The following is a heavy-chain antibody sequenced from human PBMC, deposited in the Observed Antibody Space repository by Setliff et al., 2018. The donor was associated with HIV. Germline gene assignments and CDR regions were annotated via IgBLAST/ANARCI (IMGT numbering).Heavy chain of an antibody. Sequence: PSETLSLTCAVYGGSFSGNYWSWIRQPPGKGLEWIGDINHGGSTNYNPSLKSRVTISVDMSKNKISLKLSSVTAADTAVYYGARASGDTSKFVNYYYYYMDVWGKGTTVTVSS. D-gene: IGHD6-19*01. J-gene: IGHJ6*03. CDR1: GGSFSGNY. V-gene: IGHV4-34*01. CDR3: ARASGDTSKFVNYYYYYMDV. CDR2: INHGGST.